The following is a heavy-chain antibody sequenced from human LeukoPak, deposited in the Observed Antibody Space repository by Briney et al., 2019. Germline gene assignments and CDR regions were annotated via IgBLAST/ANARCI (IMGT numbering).Heavy chain of an antibody. CDR1: GGSISSSSYY. V-gene: IGHV4-39*07. D-gene: IGHD3-3*01. Sequence: SETLSLTCTVSGGSISSSSYYWGWIRQPPGKGLEWIGSIYYSGSTNYNPSLKSRVTISVDTSKNQFSLKLSSVTAADTAVYYCARGLGWLRPDAFDIWGQGTMVTVSS. CDR3: ARGLGWLRPDAFDI. J-gene: IGHJ3*02. CDR2: IYYSGST.